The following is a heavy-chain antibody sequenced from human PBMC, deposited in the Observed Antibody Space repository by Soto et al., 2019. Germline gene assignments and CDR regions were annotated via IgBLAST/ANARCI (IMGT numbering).Heavy chain of an antibody. Sequence: QVQLQESGPGLVKPSETLSLTCTVSGGSISSYYWIWIRQPPGKGLEWIGYISYSGSTNYNPSLKSRPTISVDTAKNQFPLKLRSVTAADTAVYYCARASPYGDYALDYWGQGTLVTVSS. CDR1: GGSISSYY. V-gene: IGHV4-59*01. CDR2: ISYSGST. J-gene: IGHJ4*02. D-gene: IGHD4-17*01. CDR3: ARASPYGDYALDY.